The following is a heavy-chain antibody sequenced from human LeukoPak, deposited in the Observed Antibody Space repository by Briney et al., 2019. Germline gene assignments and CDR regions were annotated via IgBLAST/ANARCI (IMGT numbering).Heavy chain of an antibody. J-gene: IGHJ5*02. CDR3: AKGPAMVRGTFDP. CDR1: GFTFSSYA. V-gene: IGHV3-23*01. Sequence: GGSLRLSCAASGFTFSSYAMSWVRQAPGKGLEWVSAISGSGGSTYYADSVKGRFTISRDNSKNTLYLQMNSLRTEETAVYYCAKGPAMVRGTFDPWGQGTLVTVSS. D-gene: IGHD3-10*01. CDR2: ISGSGGST.